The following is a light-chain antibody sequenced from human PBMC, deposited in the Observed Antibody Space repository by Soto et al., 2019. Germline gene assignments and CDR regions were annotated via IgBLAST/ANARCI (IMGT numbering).Light chain of an antibody. V-gene: IGKV1-9*01. CDR2: GAS. Sequence: IQLTQSPSSLSASVGDRVTITCRASQGISSDLAWYQQKPGKAPKLLIYGASTLEGGVPFRFSGSGSGTDFTLTISSLQPEDFATYYCQQLNTYPITFGQGTRLEIK. J-gene: IGKJ5*01. CDR1: QGISSD. CDR3: QQLNTYPIT.